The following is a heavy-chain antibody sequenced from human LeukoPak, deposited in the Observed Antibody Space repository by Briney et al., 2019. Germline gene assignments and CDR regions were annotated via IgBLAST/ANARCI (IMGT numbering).Heavy chain of an antibody. D-gene: IGHD2-2*01. Sequence: PSETLSLTCTVSGGSISSSSYYWGWIRQPPGKGLEWIGSVYYSGISYYNPSLRSRVTISVDSSKDQFSLKLNSVTAADTAVYYSASDSCSTSSCRKKFDYWGQGTLVTVSS. J-gene: IGHJ4*02. CDR3: ASDSCSTSSCRKKFDY. V-gene: IGHV4-39*07. CDR1: GGSISSSSYY. CDR2: VYYSGIS.